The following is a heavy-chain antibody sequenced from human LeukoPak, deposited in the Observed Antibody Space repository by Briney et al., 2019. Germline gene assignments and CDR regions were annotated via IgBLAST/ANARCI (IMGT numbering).Heavy chain of an antibody. D-gene: IGHD3-10*01. CDR1: GYTFTSYG. CDR2: INPSSGGT. CDR3: ARDTTLVLLWFGELSEPFDY. V-gene: IGHV1-2*02. J-gene: IGHJ4*02. Sequence: ASVKVSCKASGYTFTSYGISWVRQAPGQGLEWMGWINPSSGGTNYAQKFQGRVTMTRDTSISTAYMELSRLRSDDTAVYYCARDTTLVLLWFGELSEPFDYWGQGTLVTVSS.